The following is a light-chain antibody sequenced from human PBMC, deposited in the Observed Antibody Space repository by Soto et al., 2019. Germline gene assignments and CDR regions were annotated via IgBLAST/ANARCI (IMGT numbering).Light chain of an antibody. CDR1: QSITTS. V-gene: IGKV1-39*01. Sequence: DVQLTQSPASLSASIGDTVTISCRSSQSITTSVNWYQQKSGRPPALLIYGASALQIGVPHRFSASGSGTDFTLTITGLQHEDFATYYCQQSYSRPRTFGQGTKVDIK. J-gene: IGKJ1*01. CDR2: GAS. CDR3: QQSYSRPRT.